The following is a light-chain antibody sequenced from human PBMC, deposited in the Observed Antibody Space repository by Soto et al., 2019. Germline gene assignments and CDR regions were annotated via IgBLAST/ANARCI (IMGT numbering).Light chain of an antibody. CDR1: KLGARY. V-gene: IGLV3-1*01. CDR3: QAWDSSTAV. CDR2: QDS. J-gene: IGLJ2*01. Sequence: SYELTQPSSVSVSPGQTASITCSGDKLGARYVCWYQQKPGQSPVLVIYQDSKRPSGIPERFSGSNSGNTATLTISGTQAMDEADYYCQAWDSSTAVFGGGTKLTVL.